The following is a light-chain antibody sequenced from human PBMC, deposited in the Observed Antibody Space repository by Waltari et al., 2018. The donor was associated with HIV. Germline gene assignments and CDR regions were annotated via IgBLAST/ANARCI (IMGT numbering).Light chain of an antibody. V-gene: IGKV1-8*01. CDR1: QGSSSY. Sequence: AIRMTQSPSSFSASTGDRVTITCRASQGSSSYLAWYQQKPGKAPKLLIYAASTLQSGVPSRFSGSVSGTDFTLTISCLQSEDFATYYCQQYYSYPRTFGQGTKVEIK. J-gene: IGKJ1*01. CDR2: AAS. CDR3: QQYYSYPRT.